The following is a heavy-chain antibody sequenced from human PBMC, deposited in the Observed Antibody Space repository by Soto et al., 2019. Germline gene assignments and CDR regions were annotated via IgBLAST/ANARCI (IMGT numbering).Heavy chain of an antibody. CDR1: AFSLSNVW. J-gene: IGHJ6*02. CDR3: TTDLLRYYVMAV. Sequence: EVPLVESGGGLIKPGVSLRLSCAASAFSLSNVWMNWVRQAPGKGLEWVGRIKSKTDGGTTDVAAPVKGRFTISRDDSKNTLYLQLSSLKTEDTAVYYCTTDLLRYYVMAVWGQGTTVTVSS. V-gene: IGHV3-15*07. D-gene: IGHD2-15*01. CDR2: IKSKTDGGTT.